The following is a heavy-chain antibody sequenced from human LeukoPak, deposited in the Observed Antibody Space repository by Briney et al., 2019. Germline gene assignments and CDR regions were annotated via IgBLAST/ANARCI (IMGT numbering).Heavy chain of an antibody. CDR3: ARGGAHGLGAFDI. V-gene: IGHV1-18*01. CDR1: GYTFTSYG. D-gene: IGHD3-3*01. CDR2: ISAYNGNT. J-gene: IGHJ3*02. Sequence: ASVKVSCKASGYTFTSYGISGGRQAPGQGLEGRGWISAYNGNTNYAQKLQGRVTMTTDTSTSTAYMELRSLRSDDAAVYYCARGGAHGLGAFDIWGQGTMVTVSS.